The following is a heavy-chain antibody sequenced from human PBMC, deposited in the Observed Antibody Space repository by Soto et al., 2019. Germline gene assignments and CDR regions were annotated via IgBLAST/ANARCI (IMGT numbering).Heavy chain of an antibody. D-gene: IGHD6-13*01. V-gene: IGHV3-30-3*01. CDR3: ARDPAGFSLYSSSRISRDYYYYGMDV. Sequence: PLRHSCTASRFTFSSYAMHWVLQDPFKLLEFVSVVSYDVSSKYYAESVKGRFTISRDNSKNTLYLQINSLRAEDTAVYYCARDPAGFSLYSSSRISRDYYYYGMDVWGQGTTVTVS. J-gene: IGHJ6*02. CDR2: VSYDVSSK. CDR1: RFTFSSYA.